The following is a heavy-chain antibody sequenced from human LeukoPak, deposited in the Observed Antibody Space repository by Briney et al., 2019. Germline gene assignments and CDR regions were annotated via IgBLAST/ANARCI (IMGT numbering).Heavy chain of an antibody. CDR3: ARGGIYYQKDP. V-gene: IGHV1-18*04. D-gene: IGHD1-26*01. Sequence: ASVKVSCKASGYTFTGYYMHWVRQAPGQGLEWMGWISAYNGNTNYAQKLQGRVTMTTDTSTSTAYMELRSLRSDDTAVYYCARGGIYYQKDPWGQGTLVTVSS. CDR1: GYTFTGYY. J-gene: IGHJ5*02. CDR2: ISAYNGNT.